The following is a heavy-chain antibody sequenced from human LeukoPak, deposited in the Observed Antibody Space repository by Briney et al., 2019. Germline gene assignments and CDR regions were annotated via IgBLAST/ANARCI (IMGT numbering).Heavy chain of an antibody. J-gene: IGHJ4*02. D-gene: IGHD4-17*01. CDR1: GFTFSNYG. CDR2: LWFHGSNT. V-gene: IGHV3-33*01. CDR3: GRGSVDYVVDY. Sequence: PGGSLRLSCAAPGFTFSNYGMHWVRQAPGKGLEWVAALWFHGSNTNYADSVKGRFTVSRDNSKNTLYLQMNSLRAEDTAVYYCGRGSVDYVVDYWGQGTLVTVSS.